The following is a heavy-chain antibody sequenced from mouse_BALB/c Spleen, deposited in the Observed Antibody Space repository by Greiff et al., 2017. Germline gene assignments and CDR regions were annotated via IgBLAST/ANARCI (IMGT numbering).Heavy chain of an antibody. CDR3: ARAPLSAMDY. CDR2: IRNKANGYTT. CDR1: GFTFTDYY. J-gene: IGHJ4*01. D-gene: IGHD6-1*01. Sequence: EVKVVESGGGLVQPGGSLRLSCATSGFTFTDYYMSWVRQPPGKALEWLGFIRNKANGYTTEYSASVKGRFTISRDNSQSILYLQMNTLRAEDSATYYCARAPLSAMDYWGQGTSVTVSS. V-gene: IGHV7-3*02.